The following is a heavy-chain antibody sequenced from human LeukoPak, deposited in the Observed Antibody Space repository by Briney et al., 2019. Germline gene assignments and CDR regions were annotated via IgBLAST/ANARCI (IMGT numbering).Heavy chain of an antibody. CDR3: ARVGGVYCSGGSCYSDQH. J-gene: IGHJ1*01. CDR2: IYTSGST. D-gene: IGHD2-15*01. CDR1: GGSISSGSYY. V-gene: IGHV4-61*02. Sequence: SETLSLTCTVSGGSISSGSYYWSWIRQPAGRGLEWIGRIYTSGSTNYNPSLKSRVTISVDTSKNQFSLKLSSVTAADTAVYYCARVGGVYCSGGSCYSDQHWGQGTLVTVSS.